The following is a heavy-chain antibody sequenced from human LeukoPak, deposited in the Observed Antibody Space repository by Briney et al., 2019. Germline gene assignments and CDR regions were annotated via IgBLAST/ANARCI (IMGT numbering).Heavy chain of an antibody. CDR1: GFTVSSNE. J-gene: IGHJ3*02. D-gene: IGHD3-22*01. Sequence: GGSLRLSCAASGFTVSSNEMSWVRQAPGKGLEWVSSISGGSTYYADSVKGRFTISGDNSKNTLYLQMNSLRAEDTAVYYCAKGGIPSDSSGGSAFDIWGQGTMVTVSS. V-gene: IGHV3-38-3*01. CDR2: ISGGST. CDR3: AKGGIPSDSSGGSAFDI.